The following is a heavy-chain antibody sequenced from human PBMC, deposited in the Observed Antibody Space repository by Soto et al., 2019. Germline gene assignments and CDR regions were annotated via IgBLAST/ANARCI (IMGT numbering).Heavy chain of an antibody. V-gene: IGHV3-23*01. D-gene: IGHD3-22*01. CDR3: AKDLQQNYYDSPDAFDI. J-gene: IGHJ3*02. Sequence: GSLRLSCAASGFTFSSYAMSWVRQAPGKGLEWVSAISGSGGSTYYADSVKGRFTISRDNSKNTLYLQMNSLRAEDTAVYYCAKDLQQNYYDSPDAFDIWGQGTMVTVSS. CDR1: GFTFSSYA. CDR2: ISGSGGST.